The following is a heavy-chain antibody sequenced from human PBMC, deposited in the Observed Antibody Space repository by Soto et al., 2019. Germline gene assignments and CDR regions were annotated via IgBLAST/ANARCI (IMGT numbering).Heavy chain of an antibody. V-gene: IGHV3-64D*06. Sequence: GGSLRLSCSASGFTFSSYAMHWVRQAPGKGLEYVSAISSNGGSTYYADSVKGRFTISRDNSKNTLYLQMSSLRAEDTAVYYCLKDVNPHGGLHCSGGSCSIFDYWGQGTLVTVSS. CDR2: ISSNGGST. CDR1: GFTFSSYA. CDR3: LKDVNPHGGLHCSGGSCSIFDY. J-gene: IGHJ4*02. D-gene: IGHD2-15*01.